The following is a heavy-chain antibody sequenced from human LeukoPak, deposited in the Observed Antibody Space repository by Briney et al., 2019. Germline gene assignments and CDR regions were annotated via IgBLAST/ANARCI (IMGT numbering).Heavy chain of an antibody. J-gene: IGHJ4*02. Sequence: EGSLRLSCAASAFTFNTYWMHWVRQVPGRGLEWVSRINGDESSTNYADSVKGRFTISRDIAKDTLYLHMNSLTAEDTAVYYCARGAKWAYYFDYWGQGTLVTVSS. CDR3: ARGAKWAYYFDY. D-gene: IGHD1-26*01. CDR1: AFTFNTYW. CDR2: INGDESST. V-gene: IGHV3-74*01.